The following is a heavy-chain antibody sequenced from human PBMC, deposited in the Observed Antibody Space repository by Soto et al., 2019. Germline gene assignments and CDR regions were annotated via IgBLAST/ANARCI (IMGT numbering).Heavy chain of an antibody. CDR2: IYYSGST. Sequence: SETLSLTCTVSGGSISSYYWSWIRQPPGKGLEWIGYIYYSGSTNYNPSLKSRVTISVDTSKNQFSLKLSSVTAADTAVYYCARLELDYYYYYYLDVWGKGTTVTVS. D-gene: IGHD1-7*01. J-gene: IGHJ6*03. V-gene: IGHV4-59*01. CDR3: ARLELDYYYYYYLDV. CDR1: GGSISSYY.